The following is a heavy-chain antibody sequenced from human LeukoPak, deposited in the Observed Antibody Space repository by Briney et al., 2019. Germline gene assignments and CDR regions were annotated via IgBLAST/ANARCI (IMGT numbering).Heavy chain of an antibody. J-gene: IGHJ4*02. CDR3: AREAYYYGSGSYYNGLDY. Sequence: PSQTLSLTCTVSGGSISSGDYYWSWIRQPPGKGLEWIGYIYYSGSTCYNPSLKSRVTISVDTSKNQSSLKLSSVTAADTAVYYCAREAYYYGSGSYYNGLDYRGQGTLVTVSS. CDR1: GGSISSGDYY. CDR2: IYYSGST. V-gene: IGHV4-30-4*01. D-gene: IGHD3-10*01.